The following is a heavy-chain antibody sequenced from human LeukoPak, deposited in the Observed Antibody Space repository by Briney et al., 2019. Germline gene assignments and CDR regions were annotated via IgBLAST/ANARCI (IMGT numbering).Heavy chain of an antibody. CDR1: GFTFSSYW. J-gene: IGHJ4*02. V-gene: IGHV3-7*01. D-gene: IGHD1-14*01. CDR3: YFDY. Sequence: GGSLRLSCAASGFTFSSYWMSWVRQAPGKGLEWVANIKQDGSEKYYVDSVKGRFTISRDNAKNSLYLQMNSLRAEDNKVWTYYFDYWGQGTLVTVSS. CDR2: IKQDGSEK.